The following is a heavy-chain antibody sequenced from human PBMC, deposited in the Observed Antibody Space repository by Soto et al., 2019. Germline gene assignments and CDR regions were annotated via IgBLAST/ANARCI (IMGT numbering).Heavy chain of an antibody. J-gene: IGHJ4*02. CDR1: DDSITSGSFY. D-gene: IGHD3-22*01. Sequence: QVQLQESGPGLVRPSQTLTLTCSVSDDSITSGSFYWSWIRHHPGKALEWIGYISTSGNTFYNPSLKSLLTISIDTSNNHFSLNLTSLTVADSAVYFCARGLGDGDGSYSYYFDSWGQGTLVTVSS. V-gene: IGHV4-31*01. CDR3: ARGLGDGDGSYSYYFDS. CDR2: ISTSGNT.